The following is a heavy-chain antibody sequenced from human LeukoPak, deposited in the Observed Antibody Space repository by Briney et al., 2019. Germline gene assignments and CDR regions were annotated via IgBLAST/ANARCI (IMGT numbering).Heavy chain of an antibody. J-gene: IGHJ4*02. D-gene: IGHD1-26*01. V-gene: IGHV3-7*03. CDR3: TRDYRGTFDY. CDR2: IKEDGSEK. Sequence: PGGSLRLSCAATGFIVSSNYMSWVRQAPGKGLEWVANIKEDGSEKNYVDSVRGRFAISRDNAKNSLYLQMNSLRAEGTAVFYCTRDYRGTFDYWGQGTLVTVSS. CDR1: GFIVSSNY.